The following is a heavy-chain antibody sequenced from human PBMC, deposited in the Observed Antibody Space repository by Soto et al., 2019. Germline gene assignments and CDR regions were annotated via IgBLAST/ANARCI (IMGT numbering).Heavy chain of an antibody. V-gene: IGHV4-4*07. J-gene: IGHJ6*02. D-gene: IGHD1-1*01. CDR2: IYTSGST. CDR1: GGSISSYY. Sequence: LPETLSLTCTVSGGSISSYYWSWIRQPAGKGLEWIGRIYTSGSTNYNPSLKSRVTMSVDTSKNQFSLKLSSVTAADTAVYYCASGTAEGEGYYYYGMDVWGQGTTVTVSS. CDR3: ASGTAEGEGYYYYGMDV.